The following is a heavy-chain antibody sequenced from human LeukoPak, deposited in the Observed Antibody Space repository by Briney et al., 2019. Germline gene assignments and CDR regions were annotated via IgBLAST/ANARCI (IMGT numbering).Heavy chain of an antibody. Sequence: GGSPRLSCAASGFTFSSYAVSWVRQAPGKGLEWVSAISGSGGSTYYADSVKGRFTISRDNSKNTLYLQMNSLRAEDTAVYYCAARNYYDSHAFDIWGQGTMVTVSS. CDR2: ISGSGGST. CDR3: AARNYYDSHAFDI. CDR1: GFTFSSYA. V-gene: IGHV3-23*01. J-gene: IGHJ3*02. D-gene: IGHD3-22*01.